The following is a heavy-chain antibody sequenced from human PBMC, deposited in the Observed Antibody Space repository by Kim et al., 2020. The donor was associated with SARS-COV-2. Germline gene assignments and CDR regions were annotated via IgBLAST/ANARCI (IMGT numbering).Heavy chain of an antibody. Sequence: GESLKISCQASGYTFTSYWIGWVRQMPGKGLEWMGIIYPGDSDTRYRPSFEGQVTMSVDKSTNIVYLQWSSLKASDSAMYFCARESGRGSDWHKIDYWGQGTLVTVSS. CDR3: ARESGRGSDWHKIDY. V-gene: IGHV5-51*01. D-gene: IGHD3-9*01. J-gene: IGHJ4*02. CDR1: GYTFTSYW. CDR2: IYPGDSDT.